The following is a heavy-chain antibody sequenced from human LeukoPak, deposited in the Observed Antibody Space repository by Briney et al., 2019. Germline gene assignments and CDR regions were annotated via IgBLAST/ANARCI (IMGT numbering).Heavy chain of an antibody. CDR2: FSYSGYT. Sequence: SETLSLTCTVSGGSVSSSPSYLDWIRQPPGKGLEWIGTFSYSGYTHYNPSLRGRVTMSLDTSKNQLSLRLTSVTAADTAIFYCARRSFPLYFDSWGQGTLVTVSS. CDR3: ARRSFPLYFDS. D-gene: IGHD2-15*01. V-gene: IGHV4-39*01. J-gene: IGHJ4*02. CDR1: GGSVSSSPSY.